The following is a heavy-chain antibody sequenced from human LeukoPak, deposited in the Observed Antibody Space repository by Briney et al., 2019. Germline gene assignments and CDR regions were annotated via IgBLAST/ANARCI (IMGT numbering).Heavy chain of an antibody. CDR2: IYYSGST. J-gene: IGHJ4*02. Sequence: SETPSLTCTVSVDSISSYYWSWIRQSPGRGVEGIEYIYYSGSTNYNPSLKSRVTISVDTSKNQFSLKLSSVTAADTAVYYCARGRLGELLLIDYWGQGTLVTVSS. V-gene: IGHV4-59*01. CDR1: VDSISSYY. CDR3: ARGRLGELLLIDY. D-gene: IGHD3-16*01.